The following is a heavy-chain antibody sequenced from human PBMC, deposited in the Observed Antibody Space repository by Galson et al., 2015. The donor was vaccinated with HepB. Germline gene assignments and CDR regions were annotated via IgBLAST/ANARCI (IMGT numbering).Heavy chain of an antibody. CDR1: GITFSNYY. CDR2: IRSSGGII. D-gene: IGHD1-26*01. CDR3: ARISAASWPWDL. Sequence: SLRLSCAASGITFSNYYMSCVRQAPGKGLEWVSYIRSSGGIIYYADSVKGRFTISRDNAKNSLYLQMSSLRAEDTAVYYCARISAASWPWDLWGQGTLVTVSS. J-gene: IGHJ4*02. V-gene: IGHV3-11*01.